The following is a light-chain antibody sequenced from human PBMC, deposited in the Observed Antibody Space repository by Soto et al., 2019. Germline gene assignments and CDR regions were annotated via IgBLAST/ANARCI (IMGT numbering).Light chain of an antibody. CDR1: SSDICGYNY. CDR2: EVS. Sequence: QAVLTPPPLPSGSFGQSVTLSSTGTSSDICGYNYVSWYQQHPGKATKLMIYEVSERPSGVPDRFSGSKSGNTASLTVSGLQADDEADYYCSSYSGTNYHYVFGTGTKVTVL. V-gene: IGLV2-8*01. CDR3: SSYSGTNYHYV. J-gene: IGLJ1*01.